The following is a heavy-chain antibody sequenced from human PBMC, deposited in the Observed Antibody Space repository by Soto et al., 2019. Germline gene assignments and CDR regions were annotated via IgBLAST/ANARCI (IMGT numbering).Heavy chain of an antibody. D-gene: IGHD3-10*01. J-gene: IGHJ3*02. Sequence: LRLSCAASGFTFSSYAMSWVRQAPGKGLEWVSAISGSGGSTYYADSVKGRFTISRDNSKNTLYLQMNSLRAEDTAVYYCARDILLWFGELPPRAHDAFDIWGQGTTVTVSS. CDR1: GFTFSSYA. V-gene: IGHV3-23*01. CDR2: ISGSGGST. CDR3: ARDILLWFGELPPRAHDAFDI.